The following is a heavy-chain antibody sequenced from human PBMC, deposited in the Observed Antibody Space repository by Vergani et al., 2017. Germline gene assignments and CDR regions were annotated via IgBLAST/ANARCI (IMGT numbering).Heavy chain of an antibody. CDR3: ARHSTGASMVRGVIAWFDW. CDR2: IYPGDSDT. V-gene: IGHV5-51*01. CDR1: GYSFTSYW. D-gene: IGHD3-10*01. Sequence: EVQLVQSGAEVKKPGESLKISCKGSGYSFTSYWIGWVRQMPGKGLEWMGIIYPGDSDTRYSPSFQGQVTISADKSISTAYLQWSSLKVTDSAMYYCARHSTGASMVRGVIAWFDWWGQGTLVTGSS. J-gene: IGHJ5*01.